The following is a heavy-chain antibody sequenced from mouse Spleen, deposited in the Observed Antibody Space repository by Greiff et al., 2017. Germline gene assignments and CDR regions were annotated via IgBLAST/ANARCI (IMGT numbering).Heavy chain of an antibody. J-gene: IGHJ1*01. Sequence: QVQLQQPGAELVMPGASVKLSCKASGYTFTSYWMHWVKQRPGQGLEWIGVINPNYGTTSYNQKFKGKATLTVDQSSSTAYMQLNSLTSEDSAVYYCASGSHWYFDVWGAGTTVTVSS. CDR1: GYTFTSYW. D-gene: IGHD1-1*02. V-gene: IGHV1-69*01. CDR2: INPNYGTT. CDR3: ASGSHWYFDV.